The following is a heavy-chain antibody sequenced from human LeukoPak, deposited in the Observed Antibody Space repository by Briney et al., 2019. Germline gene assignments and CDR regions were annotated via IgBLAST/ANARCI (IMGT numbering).Heavy chain of an antibody. J-gene: IGHJ3*02. CDR2: ITSDASST. Sequence: GGSLGLSCAASGFTFSNYWMHWVRRAPGKGLVWVSRITSDASSTSYADSVKGRFTISRDNAKNTLYLRMNSLRAEDTAVYYCAREFEGQEAGAYGSGSYDVFDIWGQGTMVTVSS. CDR3: AREFEGQEAGAYGSGSYDVFDI. V-gene: IGHV3-74*01. D-gene: IGHD3-10*01. CDR1: GFTFSNYW.